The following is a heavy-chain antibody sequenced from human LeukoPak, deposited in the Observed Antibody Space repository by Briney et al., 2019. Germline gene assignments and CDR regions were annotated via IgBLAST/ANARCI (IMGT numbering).Heavy chain of an antibody. J-gene: IGHJ6*03. V-gene: IGHV4-59*01. Sequence: SETLSLTCTVSGGSISSYYWSWIRQPPGKGLEWIGYIYYSGSTNYNPSLKSRVTISVDTSKNQFSLKLSSVTAADTAVYYCARDQGGSSGWAYYYYYMDVWGKGTTVTISS. CDR2: IYYSGST. CDR3: ARDQGGSSGWAYYYYYMDV. CDR1: GGSISSYY. D-gene: IGHD6-19*01.